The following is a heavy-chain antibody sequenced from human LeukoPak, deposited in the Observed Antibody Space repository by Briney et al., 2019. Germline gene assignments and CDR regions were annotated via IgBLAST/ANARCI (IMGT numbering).Heavy chain of an antibody. CDR2: IYYSGRT. J-gene: IGHJ4*02. V-gene: IGHV4-59*08. CDR3: ARTGSYDTNGLDS. CDR1: GGSISSYY. D-gene: IGHD2-8*01. Sequence: SETLSLTCTVSGGSISSYYWTWIRQPPGHGLEWIGFIYYSGRTNYNPSLKSRVTILVDTSKNQFSLRLSSVTAADTAVYYCARTGSYDTNGLDSWGQGTLVIVSS.